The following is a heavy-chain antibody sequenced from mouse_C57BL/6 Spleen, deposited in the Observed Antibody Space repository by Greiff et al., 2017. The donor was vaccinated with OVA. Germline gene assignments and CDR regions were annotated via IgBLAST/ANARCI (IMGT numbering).Heavy chain of an antibody. V-gene: IGHV3-6*01. Sequence: EVQLQESGPGLVKPSQSLSLTCSVTGYSITSGYYWNWIRQFPGNKLEWMGYISYDGSNNYNPSLKNRISITRDTSKNQFFLKLNSVTTEDTATYYCARDPHYYGSIDYWGQGTTLTVSS. CDR1: GYSITSGYY. CDR3: ARDPHYYGSIDY. D-gene: IGHD1-1*01. CDR2: ISYDGSN. J-gene: IGHJ2*01.